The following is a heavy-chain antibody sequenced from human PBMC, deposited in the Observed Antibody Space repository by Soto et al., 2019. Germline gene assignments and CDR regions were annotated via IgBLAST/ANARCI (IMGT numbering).Heavy chain of an antibody. CDR2: IYTSGST. CDR1: GGSISSYY. CDR3: ARDLLGIAAAGGDWFDR. J-gene: IGHJ5*02. D-gene: IGHD6-13*01. Sequence: PXETLSLPCTVSGGSISSYYWSWIRQPAGKGLEWIGRIYTSGSTNYNPSLKSRVTMSVDTSKNQFSLKLSSVTAADTAVYYCARDLLGIAAAGGDWFDRWGQGTLVTVSS. V-gene: IGHV4-4*07.